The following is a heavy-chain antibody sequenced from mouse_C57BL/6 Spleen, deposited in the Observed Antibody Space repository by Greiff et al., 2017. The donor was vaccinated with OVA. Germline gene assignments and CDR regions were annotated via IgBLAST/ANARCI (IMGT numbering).Heavy chain of an antibody. CDR2: IYPGDGDT. Sequence: VQLQQSGAELVKPGASVKISCKASGYAFRSYWMNWVKQRPGKGLEWIGQIYPGDGDTNYNGKFKGKATLTADKSSSTAYMQLSSLTAEDAAVYFWARWGDRAYWGQGTLVTVSA. J-gene: IGHJ3*01. CDR3: ARWGDRAY. V-gene: IGHV1-80*01. CDR1: GYAFRSYW. D-gene: IGHD3-3*01.